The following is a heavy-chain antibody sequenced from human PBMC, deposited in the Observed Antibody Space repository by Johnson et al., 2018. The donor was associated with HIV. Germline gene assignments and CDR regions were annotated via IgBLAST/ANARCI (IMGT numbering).Heavy chain of an antibody. CDR1: GFTFSSYA. CDR3: ARDGSGHAVVVTATRRGYGFGLDL. CDR2: ISYDGSNK. D-gene: IGHD2-21*02. J-gene: IGHJ3*01. Sequence: VQLVESGGGVVQPGRSLRLSCAASGFTFSSYAMHWVRQAPGKGLEWVAVISYDGSNKYYADSVKGRFTVSRDNSKNTLYLQMNSLRPEDTALYYCARDGSGHAVVVTATRRGYGFGLDLWGQGTMVTVSS. V-gene: IGHV3-30*04.